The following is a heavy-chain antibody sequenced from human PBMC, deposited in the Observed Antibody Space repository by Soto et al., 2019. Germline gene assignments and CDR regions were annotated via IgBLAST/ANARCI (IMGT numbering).Heavy chain of an antibody. CDR1: GYTLTELS. V-gene: IGHV1-24*01. CDR3: ATYYDILTGYRDFPFLDY. Sequence: ASVKVSCKVSGYTLTELSMHWVRQAPGKGLEWMGGFDPEDGETIYAQKFQGRVTMTEDTSTDTAYMELSSLRSEDTAVYYCATYYDILTGYRDFPFLDYWGQGTLVTVSS. J-gene: IGHJ4*02. D-gene: IGHD3-9*01. CDR2: FDPEDGET.